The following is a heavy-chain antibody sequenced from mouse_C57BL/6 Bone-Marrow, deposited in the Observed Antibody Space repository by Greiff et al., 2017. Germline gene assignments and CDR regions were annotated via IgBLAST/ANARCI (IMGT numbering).Heavy chain of an antibody. J-gene: IGHJ2*01. V-gene: IGHV1-69*01. CDR2: IDPSDSYT. Sequence: QVQLQQPGAELVMPGASVKLSCKASGYTFTSYWMHWVKQRPGQGLEWIGEIDPSDSYTNYNQKFKGKSTLTVDKSSSTAYMQLSSVTSEDSAVYYCARDGYYPLYFDYWGQGTTLTVSS. D-gene: IGHD2-3*01. CDR1: GYTFTSYW. CDR3: ARDGYYPLYFDY.